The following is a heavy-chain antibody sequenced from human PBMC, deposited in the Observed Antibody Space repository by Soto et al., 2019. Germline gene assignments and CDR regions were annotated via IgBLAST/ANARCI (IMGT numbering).Heavy chain of an antibody. D-gene: IGHD3-10*01. CDR1: GYSFTTYY. J-gene: IGHJ4*02. CDR2: INPSGGST. CDR3: ARVSYYYGSGGDY. V-gene: IGHV1-46*01. Sequence: QVQLVQSGAEVKKPGASVKVSCKASGYSFTTYYMNWVRQAPGRGLEWMGIINPSGGSTTYAQKFQGRLIMTRDTSTATVYMELSNLRSEDTAVYYCARVSYYYGSGGDYWGQGTLVTVSS.